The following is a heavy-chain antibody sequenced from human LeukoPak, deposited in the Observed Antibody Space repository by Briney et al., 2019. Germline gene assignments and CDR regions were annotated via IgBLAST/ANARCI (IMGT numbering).Heavy chain of an antibody. CDR2: IIPIFGTT. J-gene: IGHJ4*02. D-gene: IGHD3-16*01. CDR1: GGTFSSYA. CDR3: ATASNGELWLYFAFTY. Sequence: ASVKVSCKASGGTFSSYAISWVRQAPGQGLEWMGGIIPIFGTTNYAHTFQGRVTITADESTSTAYMELSSLRSEDTAVYYCATASNGELWLYFAFTYWGQGTLVTVSS. V-gene: IGHV1-69*01.